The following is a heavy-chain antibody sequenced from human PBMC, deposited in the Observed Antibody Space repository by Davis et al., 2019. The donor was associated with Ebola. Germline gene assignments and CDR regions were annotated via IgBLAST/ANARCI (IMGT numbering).Heavy chain of an antibody. V-gene: IGHV4-39*01. D-gene: IGHD6-6*01. CDR2: IYYSGTT. CDR1: GGSITTTSFY. CDR3: ARRVGVEQLASIFDY. Sequence: PSETLSLTCTVSGGSITTTSFYWGWIRQPPGKGLEWIGDIYYSGTTSYNPSLKSRVTISIDTSKRQFSLNLSSVTAADTAVYYCARRVGVEQLASIFDYWGQGALVTVSS. J-gene: IGHJ4*02.